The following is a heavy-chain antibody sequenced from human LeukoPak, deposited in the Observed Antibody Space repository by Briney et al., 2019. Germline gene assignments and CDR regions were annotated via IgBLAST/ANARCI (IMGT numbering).Heavy chain of an antibody. CDR3: ARVGYSGSPGDY. Sequence: GGSLRLSCAASGFTFNAYSMNWVRQAPGKGLEWLSYISSGSSTIYYADSVKGRFTVSRDNAKNSLYLQLNSLRGEDTAVYYCARVGYSGSPGDYWGQGTLVTVSS. J-gene: IGHJ4*02. CDR2: ISSGSSTI. CDR1: GFTFNAYS. D-gene: IGHD1-26*01. V-gene: IGHV3-48*04.